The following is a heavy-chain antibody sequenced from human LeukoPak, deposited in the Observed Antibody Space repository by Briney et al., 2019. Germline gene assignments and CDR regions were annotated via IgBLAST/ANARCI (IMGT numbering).Heavy chain of an antibody. J-gene: IGHJ4*02. Sequence: SETLSLTCTVSGDSITNYFWSWIRQPPGKGLEWIGYIYYTGNTNYKPSLKSRVTISVDTSTNQFSLRLRSVTAADTDVYYCARGRVASSASYFDSWGRGTLVTVSS. V-gene: IGHV4-59*01. CDR1: GDSITNYF. CDR2: IYYTGNT. CDR3: ARGRVASSASYFDS.